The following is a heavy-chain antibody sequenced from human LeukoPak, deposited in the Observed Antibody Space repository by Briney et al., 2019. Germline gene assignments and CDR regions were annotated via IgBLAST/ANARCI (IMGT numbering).Heavy chain of an antibody. D-gene: IGHD2-15*01. CDR1: GYTFTSYD. CDR2: MNPNSGNT. Sequence: ASVKVSCKASGYTFTSYDINWVRQATGQGLEWMGWMNPNSGNTGYAQKFQGRVTMTRNTSVSTAYMELSSLRSDDTAVYYCARGPRYCSGASCYSFDYWGQGTLVTASS. V-gene: IGHV1-8*01. CDR3: ARGPRYCSGASCYSFDY. J-gene: IGHJ4*02.